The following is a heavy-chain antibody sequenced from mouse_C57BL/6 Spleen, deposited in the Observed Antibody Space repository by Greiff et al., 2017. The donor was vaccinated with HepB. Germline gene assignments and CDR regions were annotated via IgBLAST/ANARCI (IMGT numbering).Heavy chain of an antibody. CDR1: GFNIKDDY. J-gene: IGHJ3*01. V-gene: IGHV14-4*01. CDR3: TYYGSSPFAY. CDR2: IDPENGDT. D-gene: IGHD1-1*01. Sequence: VQLQQSGAELVRPGASVKLSCTASGFNIKDDYMHWVKQRPEQGLEWIGWIDPENGDTEYASKFQGKATITAATSSNTAYLQLSSLTSEDTAVYYCTYYGSSPFAYWGQGTLVTVSA.